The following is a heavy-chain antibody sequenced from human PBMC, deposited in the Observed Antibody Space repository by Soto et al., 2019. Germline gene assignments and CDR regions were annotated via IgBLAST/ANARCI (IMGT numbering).Heavy chain of an antibody. V-gene: IGHV1-18*01. Sequence: GASVKVSCKASGGIFSTYAISWLRQAPGQGLEWMGGIIAYNGNTNYAQKFQGRVTMTTDTSTSTAYMELRSLRSDDTAVYYCARDCDYYDSSGYCAFDIWGQGTMVTVSS. CDR3: ARDCDYYDSSGYCAFDI. CDR1: GGIFSTYA. J-gene: IGHJ3*02. CDR2: IIAYNGNT. D-gene: IGHD3-22*01.